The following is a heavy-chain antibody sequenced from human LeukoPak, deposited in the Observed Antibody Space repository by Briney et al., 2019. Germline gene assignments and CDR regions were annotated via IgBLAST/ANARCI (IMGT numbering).Heavy chain of an antibody. J-gene: IGHJ4*02. CDR1: GYTFTSYY. D-gene: IGHD3-22*01. CDR2: INPSGGST. V-gene: IGHV1-46*01. Sequence: ASVKVSCKASGYTFTSYYMHWVRQAPGQGREWMGIINPSGGSTSYAQKFQGRVTMTRDTSTSTVYMELSSLRSEDTAVYYCARDYYDSSGYYTPPYFFDYWGQGTLVTVSS. CDR3: ARDYYDSSGYYTPPYFFDY.